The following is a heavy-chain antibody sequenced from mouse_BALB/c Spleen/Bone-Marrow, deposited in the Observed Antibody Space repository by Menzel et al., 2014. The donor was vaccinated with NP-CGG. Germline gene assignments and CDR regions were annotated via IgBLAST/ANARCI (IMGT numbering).Heavy chain of an antibody. CDR2: SRNKAKYYTT. D-gene: IGHD2-10*02. V-gene: IGHV7-1*02. J-gene: IGHJ3*01. CDR3: ARDVGYGNYFVY. CDR1: GFTFSDFY. Sequence: EVKLVESGGGLVQPGDSLRLSCAPSGFTFSDFYMEWVRQPPGKRLEWIAASRNKAKYYTTEYSASVKGRFIVSRDTPQSVLYLQMNALRAEDTAIYYCARDVGYGNYFVYWGQGTLVTVSA.